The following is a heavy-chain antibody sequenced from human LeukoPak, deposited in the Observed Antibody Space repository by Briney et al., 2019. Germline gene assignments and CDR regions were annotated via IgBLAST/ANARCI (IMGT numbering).Heavy chain of an antibody. CDR1: GYTFSNYY. J-gene: IGHJ4*02. CDR2: INPSSGSP. V-gene: IGHV1-46*01. CDR3: ARRYSSSWYCMDY. Sequence: ASVKVSCKTSGYTFSNYYIHWVRQAPGQGLEWMGTINPSSGSPSYAQKFQGRVTMTRDMSTSTVYMELSSLRSEDTAVYYCARRYSSSWYCMDYWGQGTLVTVSS. D-gene: IGHD6-13*01.